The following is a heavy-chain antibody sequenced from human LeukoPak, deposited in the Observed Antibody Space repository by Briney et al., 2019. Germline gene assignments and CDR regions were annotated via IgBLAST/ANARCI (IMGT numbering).Heavy chain of an antibody. Sequence: AGSLRLSCAASGFTFSNYAMSWVRQAPGKGLEWVSTISGSGGSTYYADSVKGRSTIYRDNTKNTLYLQMNSLRAEDTAVYYCAKGYSGSYFDYWGQGTLVTVSS. D-gene: IGHD1-26*01. CDR3: AKGYSGSYFDY. CDR2: ISGSGGST. CDR1: GFTFSNYA. V-gene: IGHV3-23*01. J-gene: IGHJ4*02.